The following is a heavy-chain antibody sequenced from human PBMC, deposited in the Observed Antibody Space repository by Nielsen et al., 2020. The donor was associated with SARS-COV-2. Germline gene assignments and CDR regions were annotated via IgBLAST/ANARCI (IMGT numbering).Heavy chain of an antibody. J-gene: IGHJ4*02. CDR2: IYYSRNT. Sequence: SETLSLTCTVSGGSISSYYWSWIRQPPGKGLEWIGYIYYSRNTYYNPSLKSRVTISVDTSKNQFSLKLRSVTAADTAVYYCARDSKGVVDYWGQGTLVTVSS. CDR3: ARDSKGVVDY. CDR1: GGSISSYY. V-gene: IGHV4-59*12.